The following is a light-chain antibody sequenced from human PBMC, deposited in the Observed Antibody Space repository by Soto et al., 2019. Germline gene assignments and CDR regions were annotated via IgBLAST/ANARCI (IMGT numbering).Light chain of an antibody. Sequence: IVLTQSPGTLSLSPGERATLSCRASQSVSSSHLAWYQQKPGQAPRLLIYGASSRATGIPDRFSGSGSGTDFTLTISRLEPEDFAVYYCQQYGNSPWTFGQGTKV. CDR1: QSVSSSH. CDR3: QQYGNSPWT. CDR2: GAS. V-gene: IGKV3-20*01. J-gene: IGKJ1*01.